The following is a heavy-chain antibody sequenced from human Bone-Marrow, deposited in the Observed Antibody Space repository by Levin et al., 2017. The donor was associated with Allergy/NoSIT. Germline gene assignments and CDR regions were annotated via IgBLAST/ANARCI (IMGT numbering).Heavy chain of an antibody. V-gene: IGHV3-23*01. Sequence: PGGSLRLSCEGSGFTFGDSAMSWVRQTPGRGLEWVSATSGGGGSPYYADSIRGRFTISRDNSKNTLYLQMDSLRAEDTAIYYCARDEGGYAPGHYFDLWGRGTLVTVSS. CDR2: TSGGGGSP. CDR1: GFTFGDSA. D-gene: IGHD2-15*01. J-gene: IGHJ2*01. CDR3: ARDEGGYAPGHYFDL.